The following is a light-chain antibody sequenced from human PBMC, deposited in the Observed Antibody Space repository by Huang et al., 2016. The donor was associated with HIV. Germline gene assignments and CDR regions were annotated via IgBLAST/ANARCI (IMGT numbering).Light chain of an antibody. CDR2: GAS. CDR1: QSVSSGY. Sequence: EIVLTQSPGTLSLSPGERTTLSCRASQSVSSGYLAWDQQKPGQAPRLLIYGASTRATGIPGRFSGSGSGTDFTLTISRLQPEDFAVYYCQQYGSSPGTFGQGTKVEVK. J-gene: IGKJ1*01. V-gene: IGKV3-20*01. CDR3: QQYGSSPGT.